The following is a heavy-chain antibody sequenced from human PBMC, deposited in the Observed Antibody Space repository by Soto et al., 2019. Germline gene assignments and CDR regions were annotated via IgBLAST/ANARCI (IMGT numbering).Heavy chain of an antibody. CDR3: ARDPRYCSYGECYGKYYYYCMDV. J-gene: IGHJ6*03. D-gene: IGHD2-8*01. CDR1: GFTFSGHS. CDR2: ISGSGNTI. Sequence: PGGSLRLSCAVSGFTFSGHSMNWVRQAPGKGLEWVSYISGSGNTIYYADSVKGRFTISRDNAKNSLYLQLNSLRAEDTAVYYCARDPRYCSYGECYGKYYYYCMDVWGKGTTVTVSS. V-gene: IGHV3-48*01.